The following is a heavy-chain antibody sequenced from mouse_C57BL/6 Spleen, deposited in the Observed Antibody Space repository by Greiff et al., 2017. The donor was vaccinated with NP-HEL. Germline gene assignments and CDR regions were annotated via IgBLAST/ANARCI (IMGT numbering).Heavy chain of an antibody. CDR2: INPNNGGT. J-gene: IGHJ2*01. CDR1: GYTFTDYY. CDR3: ARDGSSQYYFDY. Sequence: VQLQQSGPEPVKPGASVKISCKASGYTFTDYYMNWVKQSHGKSLEWIGDINPNNGGTSYNQKFKGKATLTVDKSSSTAYMELRSLTSEDSAVYYCARDGSSQYYFDYWGQGTTLTVSS. D-gene: IGHD1-1*01. V-gene: IGHV1-26*01.